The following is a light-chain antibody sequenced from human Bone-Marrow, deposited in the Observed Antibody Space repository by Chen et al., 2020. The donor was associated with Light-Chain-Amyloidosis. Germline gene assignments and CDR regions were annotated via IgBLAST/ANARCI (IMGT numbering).Light chain of an antibody. V-gene: IGLV3-21*02. CDR1: NSGRKS. J-gene: IGLJ1*01. Sequence: SYVLTQSPSVSVAQGQAARITCGGYNSGRKSGHWYQTKPGQAKLLVVFVDSDRPSGIPGRLSVSNAENTATLTISWVEAGDDADYYCQVWDIISDPPYVFGPGTKVTVL. CDR2: VDS. CDR3: QVWDIISDPPYV.